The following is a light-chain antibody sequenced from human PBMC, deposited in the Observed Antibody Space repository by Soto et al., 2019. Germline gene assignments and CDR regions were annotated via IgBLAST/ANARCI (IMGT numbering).Light chain of an antibody. J-gene: IGKJ5*01. CDR1: QSVSSY. V-gene: IGKV3-20*01. CDR3: HQYGSAPIT. Sequence: EIVMTQSPATLSVSPGERATLSCRASQSVSSYLAWYQQKPGQAPRLLMYEASNRATGVPARFSGSGSGTDFTLTISRLEPEEFALFYCHQYGSAPITFGQGTRREIK. CDR2: EAS.